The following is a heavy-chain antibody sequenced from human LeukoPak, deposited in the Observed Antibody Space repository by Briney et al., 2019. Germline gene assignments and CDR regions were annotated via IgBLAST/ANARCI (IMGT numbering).Heavy chain of an antibody. D-gene: IGHD3-10*01. Sequence: AGGSLRLSCAASGFTFSSYAMSWIRQAPGKGLEWVSYISSSGSTIYYADSVKGRFTISRDNAKNSLYLQMNSLRAEDTAVYYCASYGSGSFTKGIYYYYGMDVWGQGTTVTVSS. CDR2: ISSSGSTI. CDR1: GFTFSSYA. CDR3: ASYGSGSFTKGIYYYYGMDV. V-gene: IGHV3-11*01. J-gene: IGHJ6*02.